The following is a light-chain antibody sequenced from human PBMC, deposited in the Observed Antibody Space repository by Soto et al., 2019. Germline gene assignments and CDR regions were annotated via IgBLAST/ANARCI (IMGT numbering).Light chain of an antibody. Sequence: DIPMTQSPSSLSASVGDRVTITCRASQSISSYLNWYQQKPGKAPNLLIYDTSSLQSGVPSRFSGGGSGTDFTLTISSLQPEDFATYYCQQTYSIPRTFGQGTNVEIK. J-gene: IGKJ1*01. CDR1: QSISSY. CDR2: DTS. CDR3: QQTYSIPRT. V-gene: IGKV1-39*01.